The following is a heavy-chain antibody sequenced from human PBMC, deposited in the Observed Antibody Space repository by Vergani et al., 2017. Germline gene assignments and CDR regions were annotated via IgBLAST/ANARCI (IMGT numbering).Heavy chain of an antibody. J-gene: IGHJ5*02. D-gene: IGHD6-19*01. V-gene: IGHV4-39*01. Sequence: LPLQESGPGLVKASATLSLTCSVSGASIRSRNYYWGWIRPPPGTGLEWIASIYYSGSTYYNPSLKSRVTISVDTYKNQFSLKLSSVTAADTAVYFCARHSTVEWLVKLGWIDPWGQGILVTVSS. CDR3: ARHSTVEWLVKLGWIDP. CDR2: IYYSGST. CDR1: GASIRSRNYY.